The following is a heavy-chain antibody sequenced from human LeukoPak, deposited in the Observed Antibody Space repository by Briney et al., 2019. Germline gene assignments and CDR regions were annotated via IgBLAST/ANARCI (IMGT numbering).Heavy chain of an antibody. Sequence: PSETLSLTCAVYGGSFSGYYWSWLRQPPGKGLEWIGEINHSGSTNYNPSLKSRVTISVDTSKNQFSLKLSSVTAADTAVYYCARRRTLAAAGMCFDYWGQGTLVTVSS. V-gene: IGHV4-34*01. J-gene: IGHJ4*02. CDR2: INHSGST. D-gene: IGHD6-13*01. CDR1: GGSFSGYY. CDR3: ARRRTLAAAGMCFDY.